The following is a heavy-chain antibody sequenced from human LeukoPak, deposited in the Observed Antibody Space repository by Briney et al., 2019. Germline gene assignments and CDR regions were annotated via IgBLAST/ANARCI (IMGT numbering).Heavy chain of an antibody. Sequence: GGSLRLSCAASGFTFSSYSMNWVRQAPGKGLEWVSAISGSGGSTYYADSVKGRFTISRDNSKNTLYLQMNSLRAEDTAVYYCATLTIFGVVTKLNDAFDIWGQGTMVTVSS. V-gene: IGHV3-23*01. J-gene: IGHJ3*02. CDR2: ISGSGGST. D-gene: IGHD3-3*01. CDR3: ATLTIFGVVTKLNDAFDI. CDR1: GFTFSSYS.